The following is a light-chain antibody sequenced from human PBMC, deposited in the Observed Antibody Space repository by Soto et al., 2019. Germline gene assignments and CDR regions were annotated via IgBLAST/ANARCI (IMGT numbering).Light chain of an antibody. J-gene: IGKJ4*01. CDR3: MQTIRPLLT. V-gene: IGKV2D-29*01. Sequence: DVVMTQTPLSLSVTPGQPASFSCKSSQSLLHTDGKTYLYWYLQKPGHPPQLLIYEVFNRFSGVPDRFSGSGSGTDFTLKISRVEAEDVGTYYCMQTIRPLLTFGGGTKVEI. CDR1: QSLLHTDGKTY. CDR2: EVF.